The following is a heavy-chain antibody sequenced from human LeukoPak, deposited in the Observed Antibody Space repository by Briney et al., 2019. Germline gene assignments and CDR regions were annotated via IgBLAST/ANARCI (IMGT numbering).Heavy chain of an antibody. Sequence: GGSLRLSCAASGFTFSKYAMNWVRQAPGKGLEWVSAILAGGATYYADPVKGRFTISRDSSTNTLYLQMNILRVDDTAIYYCTKDREPDNGWDLDYWGQGTLLIVSS. J-gene: IGHJ4*01. CDR2: ILAGGAT. CDR1: GFTFSKYA. CDR3: TKDREPDNGWDLDY. V-gene: IGHV3-23*01. D-gene: IGHD6-19*01.